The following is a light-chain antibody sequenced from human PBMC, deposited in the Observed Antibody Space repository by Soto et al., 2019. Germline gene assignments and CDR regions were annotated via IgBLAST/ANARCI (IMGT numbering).Light chain of an antibody. CDR1: KLGDKY. J-gene: IGLJ2*01. V-gene: IGLV3-1*01. Sequence: SYELTQPPSVSVSPGQTASITCSGDKLGDKYACWYQQQAGQSPVLVIYQDYNRPSGIPERFSGSNSGNTATLTISGTQAMDEADYSCQAWDNNSVIYGGGTKLTVL. CDR3: QAWDNNSVI. CDR2: QDY.